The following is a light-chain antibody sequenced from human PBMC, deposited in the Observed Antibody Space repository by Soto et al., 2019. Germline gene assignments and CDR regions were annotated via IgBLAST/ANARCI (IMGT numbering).Light chain of an antibody. CDR3: QQYNSYSWT. CDR1: QSVSTN. V-gene: IGKV3-15*01. Sequence: ILMTQSPATLSVSPGERATLSCRASQSVSTNLAWYQQKPGQAPRLLIYGASTRATGIPARFSGSGSGTEFTLTISSLQPDDFATYYCQQYNSYSWTFGQGTKVDIK. J-gene: IGKJ1*01. CDR2: GAS.